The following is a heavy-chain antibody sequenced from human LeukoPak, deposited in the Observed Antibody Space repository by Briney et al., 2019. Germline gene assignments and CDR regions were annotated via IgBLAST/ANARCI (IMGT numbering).Heavy chain of an antibody. CDR2: INPNSGST. V-gene: IGHV1-2*02. Sequence: ASVKVSCKASGYTFTGYYMHWVRQAPGQGLEWMGWINPNSGSTNYAQKFQGRVTMTRDTSISTAYMELSRLRSDDTAVYYCARPIAAAAGWFDPWGQGTLVTVSS. J-gene: IGHJ5*02. D-gene: IGHD6-13*01. CDR3: ARPIAAAAGWFDP. CDR1: GYTFTGYY.